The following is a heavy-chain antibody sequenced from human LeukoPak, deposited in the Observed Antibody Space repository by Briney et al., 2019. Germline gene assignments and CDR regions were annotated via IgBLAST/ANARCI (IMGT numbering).Heavy chain of an antibody. CDR2: IWYDGSNK. CDR1: GFTFSSAG. J-gene: IGHJ4*02. D-gene: IGHD3-10*01. V-gene: IGHV3-33*06. CDR3: AKAKSMIRGALFDY. Sequence: PGGSLRLSCVASGFTFSSAGMHWVRQAPGKGLEWVADIWYDGSNKYYAESVKGRFTISRDNSKNTLFLQVNSLGVEDTAVYYCAKAKSMIRGALFDYWGQGTLVTVSS.